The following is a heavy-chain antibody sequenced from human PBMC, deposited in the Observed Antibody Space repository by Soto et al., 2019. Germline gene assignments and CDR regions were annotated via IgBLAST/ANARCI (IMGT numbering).Heavy chain of an antibody. V-gene: IGHV3-11*06. CDR3: ARGLRYFGWSVDY. CDR1: GFTFSDYY. Sequence: QVQLVESGGGLVKPGGSLRLSCAASGFTFSDYYMSWIRQAPGKGLEWVSYISSSSSYTNYADSVKGRFTISRDNAKNSLYPQLNRLRAEDTAVYYGARGLRYFGWSVDYWGRGTLVTVSS. D-gene: IGHD3-9*01. J-gene: IGHJ4*02. CDR2: ISSSSSYT.